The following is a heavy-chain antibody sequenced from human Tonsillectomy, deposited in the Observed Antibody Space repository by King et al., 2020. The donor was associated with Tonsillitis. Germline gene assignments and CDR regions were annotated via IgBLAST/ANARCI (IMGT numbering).Heavy chain of an antibody. CDR3: AREDNYYFDY. CDR1: GGSISSYY. Sequence: QLQESGPGLVKPSETLSLTCTVSGGSISSYYWSWIRQPPGKGLEWVGYIYYSRRTNYNPSLKIRVTISVDTSKNQFSLKLSSVTAADTAVYYCAREDNYYFDYGGQGTLVTVSS. D-gene: IGHD1-1*01. J-gene: IGHJ4*02. CDR2: IYYSRRT. V-gene: IGHV4-59*01.